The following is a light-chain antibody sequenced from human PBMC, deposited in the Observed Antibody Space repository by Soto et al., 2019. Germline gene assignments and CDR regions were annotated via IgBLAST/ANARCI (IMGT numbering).Light chain of an antibody. Sequence: SYELTQPPSVSVAPGKTARITCGGNDNGSKSVHWYQQKPGQAPVLVIYYDSDRPSGIPERFSGSNSGNMATLTISRVEAGDEADYYCQVWDSSRGVFGTGTKLTVL. CDR2: YDS. CDR3: QVWDSSRGV. V-gene: IGLV3-21*04. CDR1: DNGSKS. J-gene: IGLJ1*01.